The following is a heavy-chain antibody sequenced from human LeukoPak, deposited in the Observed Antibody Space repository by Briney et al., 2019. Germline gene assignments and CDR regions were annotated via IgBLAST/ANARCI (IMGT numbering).Heavy chain of an antibody. J-gene: IGHJ4*02. Sequence: GESLKISCKGSGYSFTSYWIGCVRQMPGKGLEGMGIIYSGDSDTSYSPSFQGQVPISADKSISTAYLQWSSLKASDTAMYYCARLAYGGNSRAVDYWGQGTLVTVSS. V-gene: IGHV5-51*01. CDR2: IYSGDSDT. CDR1: GYSFTSYW. CDR3: ARLAYGGNSRAVDY. D-gene: IGHD4-23*01.